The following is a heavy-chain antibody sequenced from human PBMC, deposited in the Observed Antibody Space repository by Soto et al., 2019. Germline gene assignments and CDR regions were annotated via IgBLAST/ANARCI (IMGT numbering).Heavy chain of an antibody. CDR1: GYSFAPYW. V-gene: IGHV5-51*01. CDR2: IYPDDSDT. J-gene: IGHJ6*02. CDR3: ARLPAQFSRVRGAELFYYFYGMDV. D-gene: IGHD3-10*02. Sequence: GESLKISCQCSGYSFAPYWIGLVRQLPGKGLEWMGIIYPDDSDTRYSPSFQGQVTVSAVKSISTAYLQWSSMKASDTAMYDCARLPAQFSRVRGAELFYYFYGMDVWGPGTTVTVSS.